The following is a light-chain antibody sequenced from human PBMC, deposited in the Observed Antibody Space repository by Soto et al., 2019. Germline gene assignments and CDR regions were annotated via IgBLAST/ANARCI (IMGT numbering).Light chain of an antibody. J-gene: IGLJ2*01. CDR2: DVS. Sequence: QSVLTQPASVSGSPGQSITISCTGTSSDVGGYNYVSWYQQHPGKAPKLMIYDVSNRPSGVSNRFSGSKSGNTASLTISGLQAEDGADYYCSSYTSSSTRVFGGGTKLTFL. CDR1: SSDVGGYNY. V-gene: IGLV2-14*01. CDR3: SSYTSSSTRV.